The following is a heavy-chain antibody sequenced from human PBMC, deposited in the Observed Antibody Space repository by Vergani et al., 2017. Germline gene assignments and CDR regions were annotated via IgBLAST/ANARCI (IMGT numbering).Heavy chain of an antibody. CDR3: ARPMRLGYCSSTSCYTGAFDI. Sequence: QVQLVESGGGLVKPGGSLRLSCAASGFTFSAYYMSWIRQAPGKGLEWVSYISSSGSTIYYADSVKGRFTISRDNAKNSLYLQMNSLRAEDTAVYYCARPMRLGYCSSTSCYTGAFDIWGQGTMVTVSS. D-gene: IGHD2-2*02. CDR2: ISSSGSTI. J-gene: IGHJ3*02. CDR1: GFTFSAYY. V-gene: IGHV3-11*01.